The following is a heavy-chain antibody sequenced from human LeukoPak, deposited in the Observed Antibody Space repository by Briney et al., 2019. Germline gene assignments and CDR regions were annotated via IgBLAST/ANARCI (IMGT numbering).Heavy chain of an antibody. CDR1: GDTFTTYG. D-gene: IGHD3-10*01. CDR3: ARGGSGSRRLGSDY. V-gene: IGHV7-4-1*02. CDR2: INTNTGNP. J-gene: IGHJ4*02. Sequence: ASVKVSCKASGDTFTTYGLNWVRQAPGQGLEWRGWINTNTGNPTYAQGFTGRFVFSLDTSVSTAYLQISSLKAEDTAVYYCARGGSGSRRLGSDYWGQGTLVTVSS.